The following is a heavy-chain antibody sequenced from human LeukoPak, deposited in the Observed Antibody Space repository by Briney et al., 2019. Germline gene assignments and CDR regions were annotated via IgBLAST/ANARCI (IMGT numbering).Heavy chain of an antibody. CDR1: GFTFSSYS. V-gene: IGHV3-21*01. CDR2: ISNSSSYI. Sequence: GGSLRLSCAASGFTFSSYSMNWVRQAPGKGLEWVSSISNSSSYIYYADSVKGRFTISRDNAKNSLYLQMNSLRAEDTAVYYCAREAVAGTGDAFDIWGQGTMVTVSS. D-gene: IGHD6-13*01. CDR3: AREAVAGTGDAFDI. J-gene: IGHJ3*02.